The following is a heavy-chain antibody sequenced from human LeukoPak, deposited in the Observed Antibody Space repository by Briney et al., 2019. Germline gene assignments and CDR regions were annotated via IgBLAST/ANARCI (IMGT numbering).Heavy chain of an antibody. J-gene: IGHJ3*02. Sequence: GGSLRLSCAASGFTFSTYARSWVRQAPGKGLEWVSTISGGGGSTYYADSVKGRFSISRDNSKNTLYLQMNSLRAEDAAVYYCAKVGLWFGELRSFDIWGQGTMVTVST. CDR3: AKVGLWFGELRSFDI. D-gene: IGHD3-10*01. V-gene: IGHV3-23*01. CDR1: GFTFSTYA. CDR2: ISGGGGST.